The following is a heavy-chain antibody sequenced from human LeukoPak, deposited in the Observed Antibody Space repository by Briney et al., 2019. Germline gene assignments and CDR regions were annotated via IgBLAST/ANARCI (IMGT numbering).Heavy chain of an antibody. CDR2: ISSSSSYI. V-gene: IGHV3-21*01. D-gene: IGHD1-1*01. J-gene: IGHJ6*02. CDR3: ARPGYTTEWGWGFSSGMDV. Sequence: KPGGSLRLSCAASGFTFSSYSMNWVRQAPGKGLEWVSSISSSSSYIYYADSVKGRFTISRDNDRKTVYLHLNSLRAEDTAVYYCARPGYTTEWGWGFSSGMDVWGRGTTVIVSS. CDR1: GFTFSSYS.